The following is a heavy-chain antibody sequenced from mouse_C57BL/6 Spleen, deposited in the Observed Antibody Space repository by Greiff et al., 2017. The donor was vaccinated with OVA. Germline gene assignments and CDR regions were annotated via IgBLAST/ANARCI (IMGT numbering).Heavy chain of an antibody. J-gene: IGHJ4*01. CDR1: GYTFTDYE. CDR2: IDPETGGT. Sequence: QVQLKESGAELVRPGASVTLSCKASGYTFTDYEMHWVKQTPVHGLEWIGAIDPETGGTAYNQKFKGKAILTADKSSSTAYMELRSLTSEDSAVYYCTDYDGVYYAMDYWGQGTSVTVSS. CDR3: TDYDGVYYAMDY. D-gene: IGHD2-4*01. V-gene: IGHV1-15*01.